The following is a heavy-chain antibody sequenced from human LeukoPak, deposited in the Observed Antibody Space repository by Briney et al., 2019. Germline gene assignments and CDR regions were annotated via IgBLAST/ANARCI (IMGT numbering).Heavy chain of an antibody. CDR2: INPNSGGT. J-gene: IGHJ1*01. CDR3: AREPEGVVIPGYFQH. D-gene: IGHD3-3*01. CDR1: GYTFTGYY. V-gene: IGHV1-2*02. Sequence: ASVKVSCWASGYTFTGYYMHWVRQAPGQGLEWMGWINPNSGGTNYAQKFQGRVTMTRDTSISTAYMELSRLRSDDTAVYYCAREPEGVVIPGYFQHWGQGTLVTVSS.